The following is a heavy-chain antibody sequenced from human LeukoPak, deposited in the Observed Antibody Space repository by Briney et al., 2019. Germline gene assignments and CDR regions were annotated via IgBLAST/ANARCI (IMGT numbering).Heavy chain of an antibody. CDR2: ISSSSSYI. V-gene: IGHV3-21*01. Sequence: GGSLRLSCAASRFTFSSYSMNWVRQAPGKGLEWVSSISSSSSYIYYADSVEGRFTISRDNAKNSLYLQMNSLRAEDTAVYYCARVTVAAADYWGQGTLVTVSS. J-gene: IGHJ4*02. D-gene: IGHD6-25*01. CDR3: ARVTVAAADY. CDR1: RFTFSSYS.